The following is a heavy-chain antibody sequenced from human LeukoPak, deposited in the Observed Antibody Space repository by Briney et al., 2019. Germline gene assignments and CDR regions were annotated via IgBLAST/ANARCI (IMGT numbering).Heavy chain of an antibody. V-gene: IGHV3-7*01. CDR2: IKPDEGEK. D-gene: IGHD6-19*01. CDR1: GFTFSSDW. CDR3: ARDRRGSGRPSGWFDP. J-gene: IGHJ5*02. Sequence: PGGSLRLSCAASGFTFSSDWMIWVRQAPGKGLEWVANIKPDEGEKYYVDSVKGRFTVSRDNAKNSLYLQMDSLRAEDTAVYYCARDRRGSGRPSGWFDPWGQGTLVTVSS.